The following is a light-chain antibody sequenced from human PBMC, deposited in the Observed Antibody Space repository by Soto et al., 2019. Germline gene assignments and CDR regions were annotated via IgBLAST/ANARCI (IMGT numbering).Light chain of an antibody. CDR3: QQFYSAPIT. CDR1: QTIKNY. Sequence: DIQMSQSPSSLSASVGDSVTITCRASQTIKNYLNWYQQKPGRAPNLLIYSASTLHSGVPSRFSGTKSATDFTLTITSLQPEDFATYDCQQFYSAPITFGQGTRLE. V-gene: IGKV1-39*01. CDR2: SAS. J-gene: IGKJ5*01.